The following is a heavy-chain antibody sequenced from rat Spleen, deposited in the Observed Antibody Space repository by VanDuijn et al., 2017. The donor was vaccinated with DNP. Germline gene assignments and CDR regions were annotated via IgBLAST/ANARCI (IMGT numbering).Heavy chain of an antibody. CDR2: ISYDGSGT. V-gene: IGHV5-20*01. Sequence: EVQLVESGGGLVQPGRSLKLSCAASGFTFSNYDMAWVRQAPTKGLEWVATISYDGSGTYYRDSVKGRFTISRDNAKSTLYLQMDSLRSEDTATYYCTTDLGGAYTNYWGQGVMVTLSS. D-gene: IGHD1-10*01. CDR3: TTDLGGAYTNY. J-gene: IGHJ2*01. CDR1: GFTFSNYD.